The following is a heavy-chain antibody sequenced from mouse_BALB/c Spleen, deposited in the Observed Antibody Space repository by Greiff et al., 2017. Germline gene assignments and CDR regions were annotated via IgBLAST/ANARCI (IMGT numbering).Heavy chain of an antibody. Sequence: EVMLVESGGGLVKPGGSLKLSCAASGFTFSDYYMYWVRQTPEKRLEWVATISDGGSYTYYPDSVKGRFTISRDNAKNNLYLQMSSLKSEDTAMYYCARDGGYDYGRDYYAMDYWGQGTSVTVSS. D-gene: IGHD2-4*01. V-gene: IGHV5-4*02. CDR1: GFTFSDYY. CDR2: ISDGGSYT. J-gene: IGHJ4*01. CDR3: ARDGGYDYGRDYYAMDY.